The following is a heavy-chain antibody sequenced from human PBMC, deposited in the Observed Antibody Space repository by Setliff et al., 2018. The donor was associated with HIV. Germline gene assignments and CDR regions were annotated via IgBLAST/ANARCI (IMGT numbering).Heavy chain of an antibody. CDR1: GGSISSYY. CDR3: ARGGGPTAAYYD. Sequence: SETLSLTCNVSGGSISSYYWNWIRQPPGKGLEWIGYIYYSGGTNYNPSLKSRVTISADKSKNQFSLKLSSVTAADTAVYYCARGGGPTAAYYDWGQGTLVTVSS. V-gene: IGHV4-59*01. CDR2: IYYSGGT. D-gene: IGHD3-3*01. J-gene: IGHJ4*02.